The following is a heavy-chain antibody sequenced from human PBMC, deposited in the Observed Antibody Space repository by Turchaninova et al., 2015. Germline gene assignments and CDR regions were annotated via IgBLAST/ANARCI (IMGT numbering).Heavy chain of an antibody. D-gene: IGHD6-19*01. V-gene: IGHV3-48*04. J-gene: IGHJ4*02. Sequence: EVHLVESGGGLVQPGGSLRLSCSASGFTFITNNMNWVRQAPGKGPEWVSFISASSSSIYYADSVKGRFTISRDNAKNSLYLQMNGLRAEDTAVYFCARVSEWYERHWGQGTLVTVSS. CDR2: ISASSSSI. CDR1: GFTFITNN. CDR3: ARVSEWYERH.